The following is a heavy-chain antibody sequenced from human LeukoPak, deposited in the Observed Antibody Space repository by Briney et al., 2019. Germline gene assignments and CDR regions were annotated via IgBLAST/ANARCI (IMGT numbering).Heavy chain of an antibody. CDR3: ASITMVRGVTPFDY. V-gene: IGHV1-2*02. D-gene: IGHD3-10*01. J-gene: IGHJ4*02. Sequence: ASVRVSCKASGYTFTGYYMHWVRQAPGQGLEWMGWINPNSGGTNYAQKFQGRVTMTRDTSISTAYMELSRLRSDDTAVYYCASITMVRGVTPFDYWGQGTLVTVSS. CDR2: INPNSGGT. CDR1: GYTFTGYY.